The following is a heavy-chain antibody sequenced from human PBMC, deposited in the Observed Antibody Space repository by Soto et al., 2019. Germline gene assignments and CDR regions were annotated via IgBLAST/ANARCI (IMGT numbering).Heavy chain of an antibody. CDR1: GFTFSSYA. CDR3: AKVPYDSSGYYYLDY. D-gene: IGHD3-22*01. CDR2: ISGSGAST. J-gene: IGHJ4*02. V-gene: IGHV3-23*01. Sequence: GGSLRLSCAASGFTFSSYAMIWVRQAPGKGLEWVSGISGSGASTYYADSVRGRFTVSRDNSKNTLYLQMNSLRAEDTAVYYCAKVPYDSSGYYYLDYWGQGTLVTVPS.